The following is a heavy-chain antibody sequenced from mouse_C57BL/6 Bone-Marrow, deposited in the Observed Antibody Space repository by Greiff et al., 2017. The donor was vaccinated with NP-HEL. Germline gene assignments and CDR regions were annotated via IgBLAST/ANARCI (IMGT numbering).Heavy chain of an antibody. D-gene: IGHD4-1*01. CDR1: GYTFTSYG. J-gene: IGHJ3*01. Sequence: VKLMESGAELARPGASVKLSCKASGYTFTSYGISWVKQRTGQGLEWIGEIYPRSGNTYYNEKFKGKATLTADKSSSTAYMELRSLTSEDSAVYFCARSPGNWFAYWGQGTLVTVSA. CDR2: IYPRSGNT. CDR3: ARSPGNWFAY. V-gene: IGHV1-81*01.